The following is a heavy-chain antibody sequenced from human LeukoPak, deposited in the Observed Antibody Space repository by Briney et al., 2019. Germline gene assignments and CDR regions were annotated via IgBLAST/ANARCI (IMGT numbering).Heavy chain of an antibody. V-gene: IGHV4-31*03. CDR3: ARGDYGGNPGWFDP. J-gene: IGHJ5*02. Sequence: SQTLSLTCTVSGGSISSGGYYWSWIRQHPGKGLEWIGYIYYSGSTYYNPSLKSRVTISVDTSKDQFSLKLSSVTAADTAVYYCARGDYGGNPGWFDPWGQGTLVTVSS. CDR2: IYYSGST. CDR1: GGSISSGGYY. D-gene: IGHD4-23*01.